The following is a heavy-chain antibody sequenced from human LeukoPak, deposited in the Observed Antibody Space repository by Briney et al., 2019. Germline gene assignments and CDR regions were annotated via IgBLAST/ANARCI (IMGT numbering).Heavy chain of an antibody. D-gene: IGHD5-18*01. V-gene: IGHV3-30*18. CDR3: AKEGTAMASSYFDY. J-gene: IGHJ4*02. Sequence: GGSLRLSCAASGFTFSSYGMQWVRQAPGKGLEWVAVISHDGTVQHYADSVKGRFTISRDNSDNTLYLQTNSLRDEDTAMYYCAKEGTAMASSYFDYWGQGTLITVSS. CDR1: GFTFSSYG. CDR2: ISHDGTVQ.